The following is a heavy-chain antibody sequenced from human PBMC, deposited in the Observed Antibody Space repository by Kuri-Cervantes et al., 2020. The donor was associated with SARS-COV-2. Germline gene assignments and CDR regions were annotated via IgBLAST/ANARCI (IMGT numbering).Heavy chain of an antibody. V-gene: IGHV3-30*04. D-gene: IGHD4-17*01. CDR1: GFTFSSYA. Sequence: GGSLRLSCAASGFTFSSYAMHWVRRAPGKGLEWVAVISYDGSKKYYADSVKGRFTISRDNSKNTLYVQMNSLRAEDTAVYYCARGGTSYGNYSDYWGQGTLVTVSS. CDR2: ISYDGSKK. CDR3: ARGGTSYGNYSDY. J-gene: IGHJ4*02.